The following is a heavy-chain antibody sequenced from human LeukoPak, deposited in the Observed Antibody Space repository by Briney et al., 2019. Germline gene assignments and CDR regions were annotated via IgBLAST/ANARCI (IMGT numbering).Heavy chain of an antibody. CDR3: ARTSSSTSSIDY. CDR2: IYYSGRT. Sequence: PSETLSLTCTVSGASISRGGYYWSWSRQHPGKGLELIGYIYYSGRTYYNPSLKSRVTISVDTSKNQFSLKLSSVTAADTAVYYCARTSSSTSSIDYWGQGNLVTVSS. D-gene: IGHD2-2*01. CDR1: GASISRGGYY. V-gene: IGHV4-31*03. J-gene: IGHJ4*02.